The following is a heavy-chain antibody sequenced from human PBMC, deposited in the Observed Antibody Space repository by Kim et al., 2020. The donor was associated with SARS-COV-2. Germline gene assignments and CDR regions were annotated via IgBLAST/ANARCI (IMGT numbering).Heavy chain of an antibody. CDR3: ARAGYSYGYAPRYYYYGMDV. J-gene: IGHJ6*02. Sequence: SETLSLTCAVYGGSFSGYYWSWIRQPPGKGLEWIGEINHSGSTNYNPSLKSRVTISVDTSKNHFSLKLSSVTAADTAVYYCARAGYSYGYAPRYYYYGMDVWGQGTTVTVSS. D-gene: IGHD5-18*01. CDR2: INHSGST. CDR1: GGSFSGYY. V-gene: IGHV4-34*01.